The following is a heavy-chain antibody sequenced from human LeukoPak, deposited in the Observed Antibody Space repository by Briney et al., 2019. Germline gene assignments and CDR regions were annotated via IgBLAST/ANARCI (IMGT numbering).Heavy chain of an antibody. J-gene: IGHJ2*01. CDR1: GFTFSTYA. CDR3: ARDSGGDL. CDR2: ISYDGSDK. D-gene: IGHD1-14*01. Sequence: GRSLRLSCAASGFTFSTYAMHWVRQAPGKGLEWVAVISYDGSDKYYPDSVKGRFTISRDNAKNSLYLQMNSLRAEDTAVYYCARDSGGDLWGRGTLVTVSS. V-gene: IGHV3-30-3*01.